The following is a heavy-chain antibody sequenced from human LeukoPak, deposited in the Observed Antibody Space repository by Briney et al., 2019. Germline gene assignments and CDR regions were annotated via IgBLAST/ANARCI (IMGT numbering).Heavy chain of an antibody. J-gene: IGHJ5*02. CDR1: GDSISSGTYS. CDR2: IYTSGST. D-gene: IGHD2-15*01. Sequence: PSETLSLTCTVSGDSISSGTYSWSWIRQPAGKGLEWIGRIYTSGSTSYNPSLKSRVTMSVDTSKNQFSLKLYSVTAADTAVYYCARIYCSGGSCYLNWFDPWGQGTLVTVSS. CDR3: ARIYCSGGSCYLNWFDP. V-gene: IGHV4-61*02.